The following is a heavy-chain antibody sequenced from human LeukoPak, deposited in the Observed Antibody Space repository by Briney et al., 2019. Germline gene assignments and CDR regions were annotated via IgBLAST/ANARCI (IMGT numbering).Heavy chain of an antibody. CDR3: ARDPGGYDPVGSYGMDV. D-gene: IGHD5-12*01. Sequence: GRSLRLSRAASGFTFSSYAMHWVRQAPGKGLEWVAVISYDGSNKYYADSVKGRFTISRDNSKNTLYLQMNSLRAEDTAVYYCARDPGGYDPVGSYGMDVWGKGTTVTVSS. CDR2: ISYDGSNK. J-gene: IGHJ6*04. CDR1: GFTFSSYA. V-gene: IGHV3-30*04.